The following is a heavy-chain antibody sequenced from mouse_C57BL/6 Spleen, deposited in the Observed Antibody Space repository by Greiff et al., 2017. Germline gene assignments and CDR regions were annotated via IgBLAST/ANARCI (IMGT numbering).Heavy chain of an antibody. V-gene: IGHV1-72*01. D-gene: IGHD4-1*01. CDR3: SRSWENWYFDG. J-gene: IGHJ1*03. CDR2: IDPNSGGT. CDR1: GYTFTNYW. Sequence: QVQLQQSGAELVKPGASVKLSCKASGYTFTNYWMHWVKQRPGRGLEWIGWIDPNSGGTKYNEKFKSKATLTVDKPSSTASMQLSSLTSDDSAVYYCSRSWENWYFDGWGTGTTVTVSS.